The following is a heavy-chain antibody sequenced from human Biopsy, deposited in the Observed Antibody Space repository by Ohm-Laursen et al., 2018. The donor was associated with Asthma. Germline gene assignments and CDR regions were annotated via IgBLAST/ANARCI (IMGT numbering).Heavy chain of an antibody. CDR2: ISYDGSSI. V-gene: IGHV3-30-3*01. Sequence: SLRLSCTASRFTYEMHWVRQAPGKGLEWVAVISYDGSSIYYADSVKGRFTISRGNSKNTLSLQMNSLTAEDTAVYYCGREGVAGTHIEDWGQGTLVTVSS. D-gene: IGHD6-19*01. CDR1: RFTYE. J-gene: IGHJ4*02. CDR3: GREGVAGTHIED.